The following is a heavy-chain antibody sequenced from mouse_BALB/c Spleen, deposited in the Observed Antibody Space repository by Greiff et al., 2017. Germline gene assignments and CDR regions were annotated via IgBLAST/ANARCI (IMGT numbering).Heavy chain of an antibody. Sequence: EVKLMESGGDLVKPGGSLKLSCAASGFTFSSYGMSWVRQTPDKRLEWVATISSGGSYTYYPDSVKGRFTISRDNAKNTLYLQMSSLKSEDTAMYSCARYYRYDAAYYYAMDYWGQGTSVTVSS. CDR2: ISSGGSYT. V-gene: IGHV5-6*01. J-gene: IGHJ4*01. CDR1: GFTFSSYG. D-gene: IGHD2-14*01. CDR3: ARYYRYDAAYYYAMDY.